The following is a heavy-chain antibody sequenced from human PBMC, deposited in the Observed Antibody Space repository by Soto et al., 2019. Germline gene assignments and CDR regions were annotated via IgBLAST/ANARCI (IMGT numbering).Heavy chain of an antibody. V-gene: IGHV3-30*18. Sequence: GRSLRLSCAASGFTFSSYGMHWVRQAPGKGLEWVAVISYDGSNKYYADSVKGRFTISRDNSKNTLYLQMNSLRAEDTAVYYCAKDGTRWYRSYYYYGMDVWGQGTTVTVSS. CDR3: AKDGTRWYRSYYYYGMDV. D-gene: IGHD6-13*01. CDR2: ISYDGSNK. CDR1: GFTFSSYG. J-gene: IGHJ6*02.